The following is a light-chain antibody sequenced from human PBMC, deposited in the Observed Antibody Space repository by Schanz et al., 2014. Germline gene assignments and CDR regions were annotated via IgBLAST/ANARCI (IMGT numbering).Light chain of an antibody. Sequence: EVVLTQSPGTLSLSAGERASLSCRASQTVSGNSLAWYQHVPGQAPSLLIYGASSRATGIPDRFSGSGSGTDFTLTISRLEPEDFAVYYCQQYGSSPQWTFGQGTKVEIK. V-gene: IGKV3-20*01. CDR3: QQYGSSPQWT. CDR2: GAS. CDR1: QTVSGNS. J-gene: IGKJ1*01.